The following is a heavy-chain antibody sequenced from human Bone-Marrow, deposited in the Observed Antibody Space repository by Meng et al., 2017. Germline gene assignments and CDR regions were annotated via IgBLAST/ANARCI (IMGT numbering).Heavy chain of an antibody. V-gene: IGHV4-4*02. CDR1: GASVRSGYW. CDR2: FHHSGTT. CDR3: AASPGWWRIDS. Sequence: VPPQELGPGLVKPSGTLSLHRSVPGASVRSGYWWTWVRQPPGKGLEWIGEFHHSGTTNYNPSLRSRVTISVDTSKNQFSLRLTSVTAADTAVYYCAASPGWWRIDSWGQGTLVTVSS. J-gene: IGHJ4*02. D-gene: IGHD6-19*01.